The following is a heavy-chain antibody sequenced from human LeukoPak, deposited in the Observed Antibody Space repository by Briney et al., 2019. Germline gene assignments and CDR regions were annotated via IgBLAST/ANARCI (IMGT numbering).Heavy chain of an antibody. Sequence: ASVKVSCKASGYTFTSYDINWVRQATGLGLEWMGWMNPNSGNTGYAQKFQGRVTMTRNTSISTAYMELSSLRSEDTAVYYCARKNVAAAGRNWFGPWGQGTLVTVSS. J-gene: IGHJ5*02. CDR3: ARKNVAAAGRNWFGP. CDR2: MNPNSGNT. V-gene: IGHV1-8*01. CDR1: GYTFTSYD. D-gene: IGHD6-13*01.